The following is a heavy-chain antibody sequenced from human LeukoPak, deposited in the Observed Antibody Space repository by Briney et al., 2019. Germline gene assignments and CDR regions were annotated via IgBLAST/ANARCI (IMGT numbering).Heavy chain of an antibody. D-gene: IGHD3-10*01. CDR3: ACEKEKGGGSGSFPRY. Sequence: PSETLSLTCTVSGGSISSSSYYWSWIRQPPGKGLEWIGYIYYSGSTNYNPSLKSRVTISVDTSKNQFSLKLSSVTAADTAVYYCACEKEKGGGSGSFPRYWGQGTLVTVSS. CDR1: GGSISSSSYY. V-gene: IGHV4-61*01. CDR2: IYYSGST. J-gene: IGHJ4*02.